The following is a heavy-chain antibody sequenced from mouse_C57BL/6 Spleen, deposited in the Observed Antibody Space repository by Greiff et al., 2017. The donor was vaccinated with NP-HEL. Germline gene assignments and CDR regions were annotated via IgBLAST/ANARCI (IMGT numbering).Heavy chain of an antibody. Sequence: VQLQQSGAELVKPGASVKISCKASGYAFSSYWMNWVKQRPGKGLEWIGQIYPGDGDTNYNGKFKGKATLTADKSSSTASEDSAVYFCASGAGDYLDYWGQGTTLTVSS. CDR2: IYPGDGDT. CDR1: GYAFSSYW. V-gene: IGHV1-80*01. D-gene: IGHD4-1*01. CDR3: ASGAGDYLDY. J-gene: IGHJ2*01.